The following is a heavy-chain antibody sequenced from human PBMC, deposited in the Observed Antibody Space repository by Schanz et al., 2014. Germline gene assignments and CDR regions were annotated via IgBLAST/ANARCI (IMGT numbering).Heavy chain of an antibody. CDR3: AREVGLYDRGWFDP. Sequence: QVQLVQSGAEVKKPGASVKVSCKASGYTFTSYGISWVRQAPGQGLEWMGIINPSGGSTRYGQKFQGRITVTTDTSTSTAYMELSSLRSEDTAVYYCAREVGLYDRGWFDPWGQGTLVTVSS. V-gene: IGHV1-46*01. J-gene: IGHJ5*02. CDR2: INPSGGST. D-gene: IGHD3-22*01. CDR1: GYTFTSYG.